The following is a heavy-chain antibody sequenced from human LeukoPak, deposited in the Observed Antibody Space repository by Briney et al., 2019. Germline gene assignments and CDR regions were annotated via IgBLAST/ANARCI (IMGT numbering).Heavy chain of an antibody. J-gene: IGHJ1*01. CDR3: AREGYCGGDCYVSFQH. CDR2: IIPILGIA. D-gene: IGHD2-21*02. V-gene: IGHV1-69*04. CDR1: GGTFSSYA. Sequence: GASVKVSCKASGGTFSSYAISWVRQAPGQGLEWMGRIIPILGIANYAQKFQGRVTITADKSTSTAYMELSSLRSEDTAVYYCAREGYCGGDCYVSFQHWGQGTLVTVSS.